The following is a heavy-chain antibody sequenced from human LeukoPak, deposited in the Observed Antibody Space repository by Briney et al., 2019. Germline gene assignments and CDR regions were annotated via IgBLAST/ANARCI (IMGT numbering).Heavy chain of an antibody. D-gene: IGHD3/OR15-3a*01. CDR2: VTQDGSEK. V-gene: IGHV3-7*03. CDR3: ARLGCVRACPHGALNW. CDR1: GFTFSGYW. Sequence: GGSLRLSCAASGFTFSGYWTSWARQAPGKGREWVATVTQDGSEKYYVDSVKGRFTISRDNAKSSLFLQMNSLRAEDTAVYYCARLGCVRACPHGALNWWGQGTLVTVSS. J-gene: IGHJ4*02.